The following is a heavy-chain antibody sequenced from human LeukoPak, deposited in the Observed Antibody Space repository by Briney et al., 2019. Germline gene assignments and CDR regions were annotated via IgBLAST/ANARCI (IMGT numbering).Heavy chain of an antibody. CDR2: IIPIFGP. CDR3: ATGKDRSGYYYSLDY. Sequence: ASVKVSCKASGGTFSTFPISWVRQAPGQGLEWIGGIIPIFGPNYAQKFQGRATISADLATATAYMELSSLTSEDTSVYYCATGKDRSGYYYSLDYWGQGTLVTVSS. CDR1: GGTFSTFP. D-gene: IGHD3-22*01. J-gene: IGHJ4*02. V-gene: IGHV1-69*13.